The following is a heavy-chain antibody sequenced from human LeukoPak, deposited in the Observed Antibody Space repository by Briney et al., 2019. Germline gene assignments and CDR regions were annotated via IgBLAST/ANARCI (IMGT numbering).Heavy chain of an antibody. D-gene: IGHD2-2*01. Sequence: PGGSLRLSCAASGFTFSNYGIHWVRQAPGKGLEWVAFIRYDGSNKYYADSVKGRFTISRDNSKNTLYLQMNSLRAEDTAVYYCAKDRIVVVPAALGYWGQGTLVTVSS. J-gene: IGHJ4*02. CDR1: GFTFSNYG. V-gene: IGHV3-30*02. CDR2: IRYDGSNK. CDR3: AKDRIVVVPAALGY.